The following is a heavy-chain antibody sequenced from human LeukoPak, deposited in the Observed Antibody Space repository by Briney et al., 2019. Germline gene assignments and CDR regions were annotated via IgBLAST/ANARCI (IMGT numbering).Heavy chain of an antibody. CDR3: ARGGAARLHFQN. J-gene: IGHJ1*01. V-gene: IGHV4-59*11. CDR1: GFTLSNHA. CDR2: IHYTGST. Sequence: GSLRLACAVSGFTLSNHAVSWIRQPPGKGLEWIGFIHYTGSTNYNPSLRSRVTMSVDTSKNQFSLKLSSVTAADTAVYYCARGGAARLHFQNWGQGTLVTVSS. D-gene: IGHD6-6*01.